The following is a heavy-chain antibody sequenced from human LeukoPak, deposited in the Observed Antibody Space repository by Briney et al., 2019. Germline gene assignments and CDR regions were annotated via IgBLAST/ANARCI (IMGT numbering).Heavy chain of an antibody. J-gene: IGHJ4*02. D-gene: IGHD3-22*01. V-gene: IGHV3-53*01. CDR1: GFTVSSNY. Sequence: GGCLRLSCAASGFTVSSNYMSWVRQAPGKGLEWVSVIYSGGSTYYADSVKGRFTISRDNSKNTLYLQMNSLRAEDTAVYYCARDLQDYYDSSVVLGWGQGTLVTVSS. CDR2: IYSGGST. CDR3: ARDLQDYYDSSVVLG.